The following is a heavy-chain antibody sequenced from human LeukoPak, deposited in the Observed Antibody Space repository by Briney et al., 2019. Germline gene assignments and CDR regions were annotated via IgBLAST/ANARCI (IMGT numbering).Heavy chain of an antibody. D-gene: IGHD3-9*01. CDR1: GYTFTGYY. CDR2: INPNSGGT. CDR3: ARESDILTGQNWFDP. V-gene: IGHV1-2*02. J-gene: IGHJ5*02. Sequence: GASVKVSCKASGYTFTGYYMHWVRQAPGQGLEWMGWINPNSGGTNYAQKFQGRVTMTRDTSISTAYMELSRLRSDDTAVYYCARESDILTGQNWFDPWGQGTLVTVSS.